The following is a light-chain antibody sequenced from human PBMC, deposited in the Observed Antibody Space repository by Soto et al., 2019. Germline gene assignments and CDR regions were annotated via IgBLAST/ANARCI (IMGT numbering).Light chain of an antibody. V-gene: IGKV3-20*01. CDR3: QQYGSSPRT. CDR2: GAS. Sequence: IVLTQSPGTLSLSPGERATLSCRASQSVDNSNLAWYPQKLGRAPRLLISGASTRATGIPDRFSGSGSETDCTLTIARLEPEDCAVYYGQQYGSSPRTVGQGTRLEIK. CDR1: QSVDNSN. J-gene: IGKJ5*01.